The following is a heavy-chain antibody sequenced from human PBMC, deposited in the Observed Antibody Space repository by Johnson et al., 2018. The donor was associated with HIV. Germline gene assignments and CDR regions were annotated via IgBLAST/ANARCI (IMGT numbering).Heavy chain of an antibody. V-gene: IGHV3-NL1*01. CDR3: AKDGYSGYDDAFDI. CDR2: IYSGGST. J-gene: IGHJ3*02. CDR1: GFTFDNYG. Sequence: QVQLVESGGGVVQPGGSLRLSCAASGFTFDNYGMTWVRQAPGKGLEWVSVIYSGGSTYYADSVKGRFTISRDNSKNTLYLQMNSLRAEDTAVYYCAKDGYSGYDDAFDIWGQGTMVTVSS. D-gene: IGHD5-12*01.